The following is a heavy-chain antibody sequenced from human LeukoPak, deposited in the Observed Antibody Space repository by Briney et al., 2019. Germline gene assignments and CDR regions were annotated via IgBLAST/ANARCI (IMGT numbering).Heavy chain of an antibody. D-gene: IGHD3-16*01. CDR1: GFTFSSYW. CDR3: ANLRVWGSYGLTRPFDN. Sequence: GGSLRLSCAASGFTFSSYWMHWVRQVPGKGLVWVSAISGSGGNTYSADSVKGRFTISRDNSKNSLFLQMNSLRTEDTALYYCANLRVWGSYGLTRPFDNWGQGTLVTVSS. J-gene: IGHJ4*02. CDR2: ISGSGGNT. V-gene: IGHV3-74*01.